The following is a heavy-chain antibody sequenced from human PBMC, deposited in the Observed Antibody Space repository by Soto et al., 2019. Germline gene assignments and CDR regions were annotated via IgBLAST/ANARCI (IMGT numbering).Heavy chain of an antibody. J-gene: IGHJ6*02. Sequence: PGGSLRLSCAASGFTVSSNYMSWVRQAPGKGLEWVSVIYSGGSTYYADSVKGRFTISRDNSKNTLYLQMNSLRAEDTAVYYCARDVRQWLVQLDYGMDVWGQGTTVTVSS. V-gene: IGHV3-53*01. D-gene: IGHD6-19*01. CDR1: GFTVSSNY. CDR2: IYSGGST. CDR3: ARDVRQWLVQLDYGMDV.